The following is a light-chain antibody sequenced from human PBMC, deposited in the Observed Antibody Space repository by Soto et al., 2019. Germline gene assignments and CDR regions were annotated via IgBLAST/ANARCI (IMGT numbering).Light chain of an antibody. CDR2: EVS. J-gene: IGLJ1*01. Sequence: QSVLTQPASVSGSPGQSITISCTGTSSDVGGYNYVSWFQQHPGKAPKLMIFEVSDRPSGISNRFSGSKSGNTASLTISGLQAEDEADYYCSSYXXXXTLYVFGTGTKLTVL. CDR1: SSDVGGYNY. V-gene: IGLV2-14*01. CDR3: SSYXXXXTLYV.